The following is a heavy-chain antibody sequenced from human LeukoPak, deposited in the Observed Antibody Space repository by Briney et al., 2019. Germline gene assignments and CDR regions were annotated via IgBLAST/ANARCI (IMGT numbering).Heavy chain of an antibody. D-gene: IGHD3-10*01. V-gene: IGHV3-7*01. CDR3: ARDRGYFVFDY. CDR2: IKQDGSEK. CDR1: GFTFSSYW. J-gene: IGHJ4*02. Sequence: GGSLRLSCAASGFTFSSYWMSWVRQVPGKGLEWVANIKQDGSEKYYVDSVKGRFTISRDNAKNSLYLQMSSLRDEDTAVYYCARDRGYFVFDYWGQGTLVTVSS.